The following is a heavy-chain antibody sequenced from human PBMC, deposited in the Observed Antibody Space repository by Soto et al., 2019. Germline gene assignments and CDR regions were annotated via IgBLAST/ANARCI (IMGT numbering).Heavy chain of an antibody. CDR1: GFTFNTYG. J-gene: IGHJ4*02. CDR2: ISYDGNNK. D-gene: IGHD2-15*01. V-gene: IGHV3-30*18. CDR3: AKEREDFVVVIAALDY. Sequence: ESGGGVVQPGRALRLSCTASGFTFNTYGMHWVRQAPGKGLEWVAVISYDGNNKYYADSVKGRFTISRDNSKNTMYLHMYSLRAEDTAVYYCAKEREDFVVVIAALDYWGQGALVTVSS.